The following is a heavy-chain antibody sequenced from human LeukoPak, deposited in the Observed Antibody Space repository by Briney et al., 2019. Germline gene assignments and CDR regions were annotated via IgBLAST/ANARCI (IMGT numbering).Heavy chain of an antibody. CDR2: INQDGSEK. Sequence: GGSLRLSCAPSAFIFSSYWMNWVRQAPGKGLEWVASINQDGSEKFYVDSVKGRFTISRDNAKYSLYLQMNSLRAEDTAVYYCARANYNDWGLFDYWGQGTLVTVSS. CDR1: AFIFSSYW. J-gene: IGHJ4*02. D-gene: IGHD3-10*01. CDR3: ARANYNDWGLFDY. V-gene: IGHV3-7*01.